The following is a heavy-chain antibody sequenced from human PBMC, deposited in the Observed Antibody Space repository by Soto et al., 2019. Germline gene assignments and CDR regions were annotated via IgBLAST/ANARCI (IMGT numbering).Heavy chain of an antibody. D-gene: IGHD2-2*01. V-gene: IGHV3-33*01. Sequence: QVQLVESGGGVVQPGRSLRLSCAASGFTFSSYGMHWVRQAPGKGLEWVAVIWYDGRNKYYVDSVKGRFTISRDNSKNTLYLQMNSLRAEDTAVYYFARDPHVVVPAALFDYWGQGTLVTVSS. CDR2: IWYDGRNK. CDR1: GFTFSSYG. J-gene: IGHJ4*02. CDR3: ARDPHVVVPAALFDY.